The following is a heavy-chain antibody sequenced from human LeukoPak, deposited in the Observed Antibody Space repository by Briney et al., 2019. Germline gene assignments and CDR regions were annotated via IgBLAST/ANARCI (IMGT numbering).Heavy chain of an antibody. V-gene: IGHV3-30*18. D-gene: IGHD3-22*01. CDR1: GFTFSSYA. Sequence: GGSLRLSCAASGFTFSSYAMHWVRQAPGKGLEWVAVISYDGRNKYYADSVKGRFTISRDNSKNTLYLQMNSLRAEDTAVYYCAKSYYYDKLAYYWGQGTLVTDSS. J-gene: IGHJ4*02. CDR2: ISYDGRNK. CDR3: AKSYYYDKLAYY.